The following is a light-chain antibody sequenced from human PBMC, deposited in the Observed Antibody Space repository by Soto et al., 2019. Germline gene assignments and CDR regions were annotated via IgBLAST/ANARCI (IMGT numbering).Light chain of an antibody. CDR3: SSYTISSTLGVV. J-gene: IGLJ2*01. V-gene: IGLV2-14*01. CDR2: EVT. Sequence: QSALTQPASVSGSPGQSITISCTGTSSDVGAYNFVSWYQHHPGRAPKLIIYEVTIRPSGVSNRFSGSKSGNTASLTISGLQDEDEADYCSSYTISSTLGVVFGGGTKLTVL. CDR1: SSDVGAYNF.